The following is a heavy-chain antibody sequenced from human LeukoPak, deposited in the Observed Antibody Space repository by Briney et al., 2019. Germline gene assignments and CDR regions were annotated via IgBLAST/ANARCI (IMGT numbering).Heavy chain of an antibody. CDR2: IGSRTTSI. Sequence: GGSLRLSCAASGFTFSDYNMIWVRQAPGKGLEWVSFIGSRTTSIFYADSVRGRFTISRDNAKNSLYLQMDSLRAEDSAMYYCLRGHSVYDFRIYWGQGTLVTVSS. D-gene: IGHD5/OR15-5a*01. J-gene: IGHJ4*02. CDR1: GFTFSDYN. V-gene: IGHV3-48*01. CDR3: LRGHSVYDFRIY.